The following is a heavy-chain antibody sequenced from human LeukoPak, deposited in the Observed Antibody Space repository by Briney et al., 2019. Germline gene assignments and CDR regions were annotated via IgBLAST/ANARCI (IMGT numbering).Heavy chain of an antibody. CDR1: GFTFSSYA. V-gene: IGHV3-30-3*01. J-gene: IGHJ6*02. CDR3: ARDKYEDRAYYGMDV. CDR2: ISYDGSNK. Sequence: GGSLRLSCAASGFTFSSYAMHWVRQAPGKGLKWVAVISYDGSNKYYADSVKGRFTISRDNSKNTLYLQMNSLRAEDTAVYYCARDKYEDRAYYGMDVWGQGTTVTVSS. D-gene: IGHD3-3*01.